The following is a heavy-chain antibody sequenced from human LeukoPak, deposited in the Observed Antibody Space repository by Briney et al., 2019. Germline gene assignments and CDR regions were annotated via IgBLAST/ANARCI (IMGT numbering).Heavy chain of an antibody. CDR1: GYSFTDYY. CDR2: IDPNRGGT. CDR3: AKTLDYGDYVGLEYFQH. V-gene: IGHV1-2*02. J-gene: IGHJ1*01. Sequence: GASVTVSFTASGYSFTDYYIHWVRQAPGQGLEWMGWIDPNRGGTRYAQNFQGRVTMTRDTSISTAYMELSRLRSDDTAVYYCAKTLDYGDYVGLEYFQHWGQGTLVTVSS. D-gene: IGHD4-17*01.